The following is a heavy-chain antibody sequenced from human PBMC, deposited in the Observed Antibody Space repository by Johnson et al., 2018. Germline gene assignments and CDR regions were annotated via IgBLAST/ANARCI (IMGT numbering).Heavy chain of an antibody. CDR1: GFTFSNAW. CDR3: AKDSGDFWSGYYPAYYYYYMDV. D-gene: IGHD3-3*01. V-gene: IGHV3-15*01. CDR2: IKSKTDGGTT. Sequence: VQLVESGGGLVQPGGSLRLSCAASGFTFSNAWMSWVRQAPGKGLEWVGRIKSKTDGGTTDYAAPVKGRFTISRDNSKNTLYLQMNSLRAEDTAVYYCAKDSGDFWSGYYPAYYYYYMDVWGKGTTVTVSS. J-gene: IGHJ6*03.